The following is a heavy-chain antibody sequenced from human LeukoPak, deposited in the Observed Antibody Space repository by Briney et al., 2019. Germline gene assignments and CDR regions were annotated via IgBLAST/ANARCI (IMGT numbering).Heavy chain of an antibody. D-gene: IGHD2-15*01. Sequence: MSSGTLSLTCTVSGGSISSSSYYWGWIRQPPGKGLKWIGSIYYSGSTYYNPSLKSRVTISVDTSKNQFSLKLSSVTAADTAVYYCARERTPGGWFDPWGQGTLVTVSS. CDR3: ARERTPGGWFDP. J-gene: IGHJ5*02. V-gene: IGHV4-39*02. CDR1: GGSISSSSYY. CDR2: IYYSGST.